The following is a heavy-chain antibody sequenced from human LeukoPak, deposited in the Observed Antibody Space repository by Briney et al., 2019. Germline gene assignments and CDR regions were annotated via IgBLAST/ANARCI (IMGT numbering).Heavy chain of an antibody. CDR1: GGTFSSYA. V-gene: IGHV1-69*05. J-gene: IGHJ4*02. Sequence: SVKVSCKASGGTFSSYAISWVRQAPGQGLEWMGGIIPIFGTANYAQKFQGRVTITTDESTSTAYMELSSLRSEDTAVYYCARVGFLYDSSGYTLDYWGQGTLVTVSS. D-gene: IGHD3-22*01. CDR2: IIPIFGTA. CDR3: ARVGFLYDSSGYTLDY.